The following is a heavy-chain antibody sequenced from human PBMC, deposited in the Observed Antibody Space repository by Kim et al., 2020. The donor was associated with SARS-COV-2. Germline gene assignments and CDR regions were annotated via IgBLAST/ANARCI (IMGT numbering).Heavy chain of an antibody. CDR3: ARRGSTGSRAVAGSWFDP. Sequence: SETLSLTCAVYGGSFSGYYWSWIRQPPGKGLEWIGEINHSGSTNYNPSLKSRVTISVDTSKNQFSLKLSSVTAADTAVYYCARRGSTGSRAVAGSWFDPWGQGTLVTVSS. CDR2: INHSGST. V-gene: IGHV4-34*01. D-gene: IGHD6-19*01. J-gene: IGHJ5*02. CDR1: GGSFSGYY.